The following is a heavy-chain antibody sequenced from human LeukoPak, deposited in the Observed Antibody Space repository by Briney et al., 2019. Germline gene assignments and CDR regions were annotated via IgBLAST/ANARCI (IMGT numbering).Heavy chain of an antibody. D-gene: IGHD1-26*01. Sequence: GGSLRLSCAASGFTFSSYAMSWVRQAPGKGLEWVSAISGSGGSTYYADSVKGWFTISRDNSKNTLYLQMNSLRAEDTAVYYCAKDPRVGATTLYYFDYWGQGTLVTVSS. V-gene: IGHV3-23*01. CDR1: GFTFSSYA. CDR2: ISGSGGST. J-gene: IGHJ4*02. CDR3: AKDPRVGATTLYYFDY.